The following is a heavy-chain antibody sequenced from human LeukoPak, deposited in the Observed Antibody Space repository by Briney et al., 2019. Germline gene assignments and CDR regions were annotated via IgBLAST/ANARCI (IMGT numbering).Heavy chain of an antibody. CDR2: ISSNGGST. CDR1: GFTFSSYA. V-gene: IGHV3-64*01. CDR3: AKDADSSGYYDAFDI. J-gene: IGHJ3*02. D-gene: IGHD3-22*01. Sequence: GGTLRLSCAASGFTFSSYAMHWVRQAPGKGLEYVSAISSNGGSTCYANTVKGRFTISRDNSKNTLYLQMNSLRAEDTAVYYCAKDADSSGYYDAFDIWGQGTMVTVSS.